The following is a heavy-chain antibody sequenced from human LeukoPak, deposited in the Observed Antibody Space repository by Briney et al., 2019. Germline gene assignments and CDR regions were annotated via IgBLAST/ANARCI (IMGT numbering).Heavy chain of an antibody. Sequence: PGGSLRLSCAASGFTFSSYSMNWVRQAPGKGLEWVSSISSSSTYIYYGDSVTGQLTTSTHNDKKSLYLQKKGLRAETTPVYYCARDRGGGAILYYFDYWGQGTLVTVSS. CDR3: ARDRGGGAILYYFDY. CDR2: ISSSSTYI. CDR1: GFTFSSYS. D-gene: IGHD3-10*01. J-gene: IGHJ4*02. V-gene: IGHV3-21*01.